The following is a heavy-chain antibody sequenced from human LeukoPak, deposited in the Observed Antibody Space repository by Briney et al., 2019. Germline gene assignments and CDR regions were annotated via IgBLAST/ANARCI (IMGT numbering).Heavy chain of an antibody. CDR3: ARERRGYYDSSGYYLTMYYFDY. D-gene: IGHD3-22*01. V-gene: IGHV3-53*01. CDR2: IYSGGST. J-gene: IGHJ4*02. Sequence: GGSLRLSCAASGFTVSSNYMSWVRQAPGKGLEWVSVIYSGGSTYYADSVKGRFTISRDNSKNTLYLQMNSLRAEDTAVYYRARERRGYYDSSGYYLTMYYFDYWGQGTLVTVSS. CDR1: GFTVSSNY.